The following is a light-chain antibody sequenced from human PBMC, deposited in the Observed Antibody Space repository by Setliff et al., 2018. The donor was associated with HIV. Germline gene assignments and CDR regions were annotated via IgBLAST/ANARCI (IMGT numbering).Light chain of an antibody. CDR1: QTVLYNN. J-gene: IGKJ1*01. CDR2: DAS. CDR3: EHYVDAPRA. V-gene: IGKV3-20*01. Sequence: ELVLTQSPGTLSLSPGEGATLSCRASQTVLYNNLAWYQHRPGQAPRLLIYDASTRATGIPDRFSGSGSGTDFTLTVSRLEPEDSAVYYCEHYVDAPRAFGQGTKDGYQT.